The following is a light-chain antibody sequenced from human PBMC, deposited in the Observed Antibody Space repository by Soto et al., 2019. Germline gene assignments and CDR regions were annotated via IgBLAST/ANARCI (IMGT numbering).Light chain of an antibody. J-gene: IGKJ1*01. Sequence: DIQMTQSPSTLAASVGDRVTITCRASQSVGISLAWYQQKPGKAPNLLIYKASSLESGVPSRFSGSGSGAEFTLTTSSLHPDHFATYYCQQSSLYPWTFGQGTMVESK. CDR1: QSVGIS. CDR3: QQSSLYPWT. CDR2: KAS. V-gene: IGKV1-5*03.